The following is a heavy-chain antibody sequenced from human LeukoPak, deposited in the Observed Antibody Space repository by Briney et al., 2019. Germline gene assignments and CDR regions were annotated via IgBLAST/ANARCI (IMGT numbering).Heavy chain of an antibody. Sequence: PGGSLRLSCAASGFTFSSYAMHWVRQAPGKGLEWVAVISSDGSNKYYADSVKGRFTISRDNSKNTLYLQMNSLRAEDTAVYYCARAMRYYYDSSGYYYYDYWGQGTLVTVSS. CDR3: ARAMRYYYDSSGYYYYDY. V-gene: IGHV3-30-3*01. D-gene: IGHD3-22*01. CDR1: GFTFSSYA. CDR2: ISSDGSNK. J-gene: IGHJ4*02.